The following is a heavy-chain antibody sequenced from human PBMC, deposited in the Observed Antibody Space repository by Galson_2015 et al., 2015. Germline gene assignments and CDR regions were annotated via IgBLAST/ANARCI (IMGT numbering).Heavy chain of an antibody. CDR2: IIPIFGIA. CDR1: GGTFSSYA. J-gene: IGHJ5*02. Sequence: SVKVSCKASGGTFSSYAISWVRQAPGQGLEWMGGIIPIFGIANYAQKFQGRVTITADKSTSTAYMELSSLRSEDTAVYYCARGALIVVVPAAISWFDPWGQGTLVTVSS. V-gene: IGHV1-69*10. CDR3: ARGALIVVVPAAISWFDP. D-gene: IGHD2-2*01.